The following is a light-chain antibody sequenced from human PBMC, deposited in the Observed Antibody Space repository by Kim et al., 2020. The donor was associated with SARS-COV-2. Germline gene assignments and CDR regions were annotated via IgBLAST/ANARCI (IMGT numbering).Light chain of an antibody. Sequence: LSAGESAPLSCRASQSVSSNYVAWYQQKPGQAPRLLIYVASSRATGIPYKFSGSGSGTVFTLTISRLEAEDFAVYYCQQYGTAPYTFGQGTKLEI. J-gene: IGKJ2*01. CDR1: QSVSSNY. V-gene: IGKV3-20*01. CDR3: QQYGTAPYT. CDR2: VAS.